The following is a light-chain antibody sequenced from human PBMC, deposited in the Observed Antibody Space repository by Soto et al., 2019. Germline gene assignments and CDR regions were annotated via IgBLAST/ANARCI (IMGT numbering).Light chain of an antibody. V-gene: IGKV3-15*01. J-gene: IGKJ4*01. CDR3: QHYANWPLT. CDR2: RTS. CDR1: QGIGNN. Sequence: EIVMTQSPATLSVSPWEGATLSCRASQGIGNNLAWYQQKPGQTPRLLIYRTSISATGVPARFSGSASGTDLTLTTTSLPYEDFAVYYCQHYANWPLTCGGWTKIASK.